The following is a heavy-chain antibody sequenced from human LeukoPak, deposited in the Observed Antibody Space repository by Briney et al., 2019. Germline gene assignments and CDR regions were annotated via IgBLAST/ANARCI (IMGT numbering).Heavy chain of an antibody. CDR3: ARAYSSSWYFNWFDP. CDR2: INHSGST. Sequence: TSETLSLTCAVYGGSFSGYYWSWIRQPPGKGLEWIGEINHSGSTNYNPSLKSRVTISADTSKNQFSLQLTSVTAADTAVYYCARAYSSSWYFNWFDPWGQGTLVTVSS. D-gene: IGHD6-13*01. V-gene: IGHV4-34*01. J-gene: IGHJ5*02. CDR1: GGSFSGYY.